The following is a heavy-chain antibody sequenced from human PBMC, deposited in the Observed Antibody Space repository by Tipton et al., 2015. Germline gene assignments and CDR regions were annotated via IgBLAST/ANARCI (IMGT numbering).Heavy chain of an antibody. CDR1: GDTFTNYG. V-gene: IGHV1-18*01. Sequence: QSGAEVKKPGASVKVSCKASGDTFTNYGITWVRQAPGQGLEWMGWISAHNANTNYAQKVQDRVTMTTDTSTSTAYMELRSLRSDDPAVYFRAALLRPFPSNYFYYYGMDVWGPGATVTVSS. J-gene: IGHJ6*02. D-gene: IGHD3-3*01. CDR3: AALLRPFPSNYFYYYGMDV. CDR2: ISAHNANT.